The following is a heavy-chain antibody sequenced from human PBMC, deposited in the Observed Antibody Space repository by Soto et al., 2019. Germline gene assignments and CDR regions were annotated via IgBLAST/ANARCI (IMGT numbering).Heavy chain of an antibody. CDR3: ARRGGYSYGLYYYDFSGRAV. CDR1: GYSFTNYW. V-gene: IGHV5-51*01. CDR2: IYLSDSDT. D-gene: IGHD5-18*01. Sequence: GESLKISCRVCGYSFTNYWICWVRQMPGKGLECMGIIYLSDSDTRYSPYFQGQVTISADEPITSSYLQWSSLKASDTAMYYCARRGGYSYGLYYYDFSGRAVWGHGTTVPVSS. J-gene: IGHJ6*02.